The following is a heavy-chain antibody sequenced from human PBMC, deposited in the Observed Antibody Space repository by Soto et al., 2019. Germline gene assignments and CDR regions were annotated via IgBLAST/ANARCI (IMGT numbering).Heavy chain of an antibody. V-gene: IGHV1-18*01. D-gene: IGHD4-17*01. J-gene: IGHJ4*02. CDR3: ARRWTTGEIDY. CDR2: ISAYTGNT. CDR1: GYIFNSFG. Sequence: GASVKVSCKASGYIFNSFGISWVRQAPGQGLEWMGWISAYTGNTKYAQNLQGRVTMTTDTSTSTAYMELRSLRSDDTAVYYCARRWTTGEIDYWGQGTLVTVSS.